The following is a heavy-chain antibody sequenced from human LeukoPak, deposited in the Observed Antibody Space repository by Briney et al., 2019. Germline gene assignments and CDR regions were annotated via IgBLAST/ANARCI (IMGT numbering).Heavy chain of an antibody. CDR3: ARDARDYGGYYFDS. D-gene: IGHD4-17*01. V-gene: IGHV3-30*04. Sequence: GGSLRLSCAASGSTFSSYAMHWVRQAPGKGLEWVAVISYDGNNKYYADSVKGRFTISGDNSKNTLHLQMNSLRVEDTAVYYCARDARDYGGYYFDSWGQGTRVTVSP. J-gene: IGHJ4*02. CDR1: GSTFSSYA. CDR2: ISYDGNNK.